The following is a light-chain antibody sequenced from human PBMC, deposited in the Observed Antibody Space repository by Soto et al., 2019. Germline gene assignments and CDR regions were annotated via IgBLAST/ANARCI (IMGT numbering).Light chain of an antibody. J-gene: IGLJ1*01. Sequence: QSALTQPASVSGSPGQSITISCTGTSSDVGGYNYVSWYQQHPGKAPRLMIFDVSNRPSGVSNRFSGSKSGNAASLTISGLQADDEADYYCSSLTSSTTYVFGTGTKLTVL. CDR1: SSDVGGYNY. V-gene: IGLV2-14*01. CDR2: DVS. CDR3: SSLTSSTTYV.